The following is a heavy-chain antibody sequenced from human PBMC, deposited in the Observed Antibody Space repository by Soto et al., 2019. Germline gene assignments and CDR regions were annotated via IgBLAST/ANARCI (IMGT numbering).Heavy chain of an antibody. D-gene: IGHD5-18*01. CDR2: IYYSGST. Sequence: QVQLQESGPGLVKPSQTLSLTCTVSGGSISSGDYYWSWIRQPPGKGLEWIGYIYYSGSTYYNPSLKRRVTISVDTSKNQFSLKLSSVTAADTAVYYCARERTAMVTFYDYWGQGTLVTVSS. CDR1: GGSISSGDYY. CDR3: ARERTAMVTFYDY. J-gene: IGHJ4*02. V-gene: IGHV4-30-4*01.